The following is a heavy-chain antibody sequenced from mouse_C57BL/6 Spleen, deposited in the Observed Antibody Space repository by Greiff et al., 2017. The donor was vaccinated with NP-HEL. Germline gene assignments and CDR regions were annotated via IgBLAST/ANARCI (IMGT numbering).Heavy chain of an antibody. CDR2: IDPSDSYT. V-gene: IGHV1-69*01. CDR3: ARDVRQLRLWFAY. D-gene: IGHD3-2*02. Sequence: QVQLQQPGAELVMPGASVKLSCKASGYTFTSYWMHWVKQRPGQGLEWIGEIDPSDSYTNYNQKFKGKSTLTVDKSSSTAYMQLSSLTSEDSAVYYCARDVRQLRLWFAYWGQGTLVTVSA. CDR1: GYTFTSYW. J-gene: IGHJ3*01.